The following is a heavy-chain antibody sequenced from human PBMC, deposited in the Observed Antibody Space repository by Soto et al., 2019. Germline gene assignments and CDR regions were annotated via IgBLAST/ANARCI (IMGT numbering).Heavy chain of an antibody. D-gene: IGHD6-6*01. Sequence: GGSLRLSCAASGFTFSNAWMNWVRQAPGKGLEWVGRIKSKTDGGTTDYAAPVKGRFTISRDDSKNTLYLQMNSLKTEDTAVYYCTTATNRLEYSSSSYYYYGMDVWGQGTTVTVSS. CDR2: IKSKTDGGTT. J-gene: IGHJ6*02. CDR3: TTATNRLEYSSSSYYYYGMDV. CDR1: GFTFSNAW. V-gene: IGHV3-15*07.